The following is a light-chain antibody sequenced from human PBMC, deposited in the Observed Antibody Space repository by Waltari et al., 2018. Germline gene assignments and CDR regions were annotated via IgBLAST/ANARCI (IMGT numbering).Light chain of an antibody. CDR3: QSYDSSLSGVV. J-gene: IGLJ2*01. V-gene: IGLV1-40*01. CDR1: SSNIGAAYD. CDR2: GNS. Sequence: QSVLTQPPSVSGAPGQRVTISCTGSSSNIGAAYDVHRSQQLPGTAPKLLIYGNSNRPSGVPDRFSGSKSGTSASLAITGLQAEDEADYYCQSYDSSLSGVVFGGGTKLTVL.